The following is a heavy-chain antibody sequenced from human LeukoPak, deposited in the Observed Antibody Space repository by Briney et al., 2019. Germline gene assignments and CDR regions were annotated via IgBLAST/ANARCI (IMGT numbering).Heavy chain of an antibody. D-gene: IGHD3-10*01. J-gene: IGHJ3*02. CDR3: ATEGGSGSYYGDDAFDM. CDR1: GFSSTNTW. Sequence: KPGGSLRLSCEASGFSSTNTWMSWVRQAPGKGLEWVGRVKSKADDGTTDYAAPVQGRFTISRDDSKNTLSLQMNSLKTEDTAVYYCATEGGSGSYYGDDAFDMWGQGTMVTVSS. CDR2: VKSKADDGTT. V-gene: IGHV3-15*01.